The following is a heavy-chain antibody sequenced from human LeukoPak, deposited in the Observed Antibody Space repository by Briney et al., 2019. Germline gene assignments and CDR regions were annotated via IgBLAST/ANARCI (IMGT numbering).Heavy chain of an antibody. CDR3: AKDGRGSGWYFPGGY. CDR2: ISYDGSEK. CDR1: GFAFSTYG. V-gene: IGHV3-30*18. D-gene: IGHD6-19*01. Sequence: PGRSLRLSCATSGFAFSTYGMHWVRQAPGKGLEWVALISYDGSEKYYADSVKGRFTISRDNSKNTLYLQMNSLRVEDTAVYYCAKDGRGSGWYFPGGYWGQGTLVTVSS. J-gene: IGHJ4*02.